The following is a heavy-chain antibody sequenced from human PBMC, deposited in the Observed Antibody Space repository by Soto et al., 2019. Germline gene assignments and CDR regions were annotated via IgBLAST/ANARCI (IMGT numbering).Heavy chain of an antibody. CDR1: GFTFSSYS. Sequence: VGSLRLSCAASGFTFSSYSMNWVRQAPGKGLEWVSYISSSSSTIYYADSVKGRFTISRDNAKNSLYLQMNSLRDEDTAVYYCARDVQLLWFGDPTDYWGQGTLVTVSS. CDR3: ARDVQLLWFGDPTDY. CDR2: ISSSSSTI. V-gene: IGHV3-48*02. J-gene: IGHJ4*02. D-gene: IGHD3-10*01.